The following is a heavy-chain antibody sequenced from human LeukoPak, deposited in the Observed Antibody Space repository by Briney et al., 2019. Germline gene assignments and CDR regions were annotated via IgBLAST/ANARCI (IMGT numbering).Heavy chain of an antibody. CDR2: IYYSGST. CDR1: SGSISSYY. Sequence: SETLSLTCTVSSGSISSYYWSWIRQPPGKGLEWIGYIYYSGSTNYNPSLKSRVTISVDTSKNQFSLKLSSVTAADTAVYYCARGYGGNYDYWGQGTLVTVSS. D-gene: IGHD4-23*01. CDR3: ARGYGGNYDY. J-gene: IGHJ4*02. V-gene: IGHV4-59*01.